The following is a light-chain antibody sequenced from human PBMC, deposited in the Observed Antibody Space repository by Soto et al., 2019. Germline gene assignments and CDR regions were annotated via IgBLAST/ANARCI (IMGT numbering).Light chain of an antibody. Sequence: DIQMTQSPSPLSASVGDRVTITCQASEDIRNYVNWYQKKPGKAPRLLIYDASSLEEGVPSRFSGSGSGTEFTFTISRLQPGDFATDYCQQYDEQFTFGPGT. CDR2: DAS. CDR1: EDIRNY. J-gene: IGKJ3*01. CDR3: QQYDEQFT. V-gene: IGKV1-33*01.